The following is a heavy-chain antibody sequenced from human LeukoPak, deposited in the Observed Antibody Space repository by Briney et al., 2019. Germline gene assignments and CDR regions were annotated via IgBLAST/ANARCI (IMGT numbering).Heavy chain of an antibody. V-gene: IGHV3-7*01. D-gene: IGHD2-2*01. J-gene: IGHJ4*02. Sequence: PGGSLRLSCRATGFTFDDYWMSWVRQAPGQGLEWVANINQDGSEKYYLDSAKGRFTISRDNARNSLYLQVNSLRAEDTAVYYCARGGTSGYSSTRHFWGGNYYFDYWGQGSLVTVSS. CDR1: GFTFDDYW. CDR3: ARGGTSGYSSTRHFWGGNYYFDY. CDR2: INQDGSEK.